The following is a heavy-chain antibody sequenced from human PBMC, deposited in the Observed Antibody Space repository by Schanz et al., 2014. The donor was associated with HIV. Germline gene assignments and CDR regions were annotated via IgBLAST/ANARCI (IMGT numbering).Heavy chain of an antibody. J-gene: IGHJ3*02. D-gene: IGHD3-16*01. V-gene: IGHV3-23*01. CDR2: ISAGVGTA. Sequence: VPLLESGGGLVQPGGSLRLSCAVSGFTITSYGMSWVRQAPGKGLEWVSTISAGVGTASYADSVKGRFTISRDNSKKMLFLQMNRLRAEDTAVYYCAIRTPMISFGAFDIWGRGTMVTVSS. CDR3: AIRTPMISFGAFDI. CDR1: GFTITSYG.